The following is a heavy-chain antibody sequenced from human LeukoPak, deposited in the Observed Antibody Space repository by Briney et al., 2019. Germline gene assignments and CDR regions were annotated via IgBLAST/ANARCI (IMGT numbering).Heavy chain of an antibody. CDR2: IIHSGST. J-gene: IGHJ3*02. CDR3: ARGGGDWNDAYQNAFDI. D-gene: IGHD1-1*01. Sequence: SETLSLTCAVYGGSFSGSYWSWIRQSPGKGLEWIGEIIHSGSTTYNPSLKSRVTISIDTSKNQFSLKLSSVTAADTAVYYCARGGGDWNDAYQNAFDIWDQGTMGTVSP. CDR1: GGSFSGSY. V-gene: IGHV4-34*01.